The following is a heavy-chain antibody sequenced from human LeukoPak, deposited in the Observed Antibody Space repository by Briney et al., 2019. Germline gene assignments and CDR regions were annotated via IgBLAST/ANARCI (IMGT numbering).Heavy chain of an antibody. Sequence: ASVKVSCKACGYTFTSYYMHWVRQAPGQGLEWMGIINPSGGSTSYAQKFQGRVTMTRDMSTSTVYMELSSLRSEDAAVYYCARPDSGYDLLNWGQGTLVTVSS. V-gene: IGHV1-46*01. J-gene: IGHJ4*02. D-gene: IGHD5-12*01. CDR2: INPSGGST. CDR1: GYTFTSYY. CDR3: ARPDSGYDLLN.